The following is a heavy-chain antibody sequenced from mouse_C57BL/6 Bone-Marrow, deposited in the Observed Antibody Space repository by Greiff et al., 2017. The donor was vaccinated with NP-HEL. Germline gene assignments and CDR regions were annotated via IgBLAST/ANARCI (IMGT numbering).Heavy chain of an antibody. D-gene: IGHD1-1*01. J-gene: IGHJ1*03. CDR1: GFTFSDYY. V-gene: IGHV5-12*01. Sequence: DVKLVESGGGLVQPGGSLKLSCAASGFTFSDYYMYWVRQTPEKRLEWVAYISNGGGSTYYPDTVKGRFTISRDNAKNTLYLQMSRLKSEDTAMYYCARHGTPLITTEERYFDVWGTGTTVTVSS. CDR2: ISNGGGST. CDR3: ARHGTPLITTEERYFDV.